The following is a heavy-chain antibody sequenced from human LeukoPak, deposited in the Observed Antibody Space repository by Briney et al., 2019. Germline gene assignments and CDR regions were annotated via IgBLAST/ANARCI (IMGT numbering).Heavy chain of an antibody. CDR1: GYRFTSYW. J-gene: IGHJ4*02. D-gene: IGHD3-3*01. Sequence: GESLKISCKGSGYRFTSYWIGWVRQMPGKGLEWMGLIYPGDSDTRYRPSFQGQVTISADKSISTAYLQWSSLKASDTAMYYCARHVGGEDFWSGYPPGDWGQGTLVTVSS. CDR3: ARHVGGEDFWSGYPPGD. V-gene: IGHV5-51*01. CDR2: IYPGDSDT.